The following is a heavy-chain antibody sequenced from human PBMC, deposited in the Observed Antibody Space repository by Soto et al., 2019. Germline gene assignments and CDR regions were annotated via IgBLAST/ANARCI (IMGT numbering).Heavy chain of an antibody. CDR3: AWGDYNSGVYSP. D-gene: IGHD4-17*01. V-gene: IGHV4-59*01. CDR2: MYYSGST. Sequence: SETLSLTCTVSGGSISSDYWSWIRQPPGKGLEWIGHMYYSGSTKYNPSLKSRVTISIDTSRNHFSLKLTSVTAADTALYYCAWGDYNSGVYSPWARGSLVLVS. CDR1: GGSISSDY. J-gene: IGHJ5*02.